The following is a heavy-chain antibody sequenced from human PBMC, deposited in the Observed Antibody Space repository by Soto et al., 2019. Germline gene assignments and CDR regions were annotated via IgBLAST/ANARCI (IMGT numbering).Heavy chain of an antibody. V-gene: IGHV3-9*01. CDR1: GFTFDDYA. Sequence: GGSLRLSCAASGFTFDDYAMHWVRQAPGKGLEWVSGISWNSGSIGYADSVKGRFTISRDNAKNSLYLQMNSLRAEDTALYYCAKSPRALKGGDYEDYWGQGTLVTVSS. CDR3: AKSPRALKGGDYEDY. J-gene: IGHJ4*02. D-gene: IGHD4-17*01. CDR2: ISWNSGSI.